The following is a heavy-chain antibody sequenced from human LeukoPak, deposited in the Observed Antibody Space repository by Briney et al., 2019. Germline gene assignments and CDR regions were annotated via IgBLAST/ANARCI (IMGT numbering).Heavy chain of an antibody. D-gene: IGHD6-6*01. CDR3: ARSNIAVRRGDNWFDP. Sequence: ASVKVSCKTSGYSFTGYFMHWVRQAPGQGLEWMGWINPNSGDTKYAQRFQGRVTMTRDTSINTAYMELRRLTSDDTAVYYCARSNIAVRRGDNWFDPWGQGTLVTVSS. CDR2: INPNSGDT. V-gene: IGHV1-2*02. J-gene: IGHJ5*02. CDR1: GYSFTGYF.